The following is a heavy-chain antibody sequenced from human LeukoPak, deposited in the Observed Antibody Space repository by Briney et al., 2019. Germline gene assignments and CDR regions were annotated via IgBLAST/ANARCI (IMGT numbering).Heavy chain of an antibody. D-gene: IGHD3-16*01. CDR2: IKEDVSEK. V-gene: IGHV3-7*01. Sequence: GGSLRLSCAASGFTFSTYWMTWVRQAPGKGLEWVANIKEDVSEKYYVDSVKGRFTISRDNAKNSLYLQMDSLRAEDTAVYYCARDGMRGGDFDYWGQGTLVTVSS. J-gene: IGHJ4*02. CDR1: GFTFSTYW. CDR3: ARDGMRGGDFDY.